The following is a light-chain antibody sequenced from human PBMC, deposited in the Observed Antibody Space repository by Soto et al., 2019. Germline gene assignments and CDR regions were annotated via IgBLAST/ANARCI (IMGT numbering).Light chain of an antibody. V-gene: IGKV1-39*01. CDR3: QRSYSAPRT. Sequence: DIQMTQSPPSLSASVGDRVTITCRASQRISSYFNWYQQKPGKAPKILIYAVSNFQSGIPSRFSGSGSGTDFTLTISSLLPDDVATYYCQRSYSAPRTFGQGTKVEI. J-gene: IGKJ1*01. CDR2: AVS. CDR1: QRISSY.